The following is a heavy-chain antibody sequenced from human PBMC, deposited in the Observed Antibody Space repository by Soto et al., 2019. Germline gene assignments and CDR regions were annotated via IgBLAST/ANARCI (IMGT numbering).Heavy chain of an antibody. J-gene: IGHJ6*03. V-gene: IGHV3-23*01. D-gene: IGHD2-2*01. CDR3: ANSVPAAVPYYYYYMAV. CDR1: GFTYSSYV. CDR2: ISGSGGST. Sequence: PGGSLRLSCAASGFTYSSYVMSWVCQAPGKGLEWVSAISGSGGSTYYADSVKGRFTISRDNSKNTLYLQMNSLRAEDTAVYYCANSVPAAVPYYYYYMAVRGKGTTVTVSS.